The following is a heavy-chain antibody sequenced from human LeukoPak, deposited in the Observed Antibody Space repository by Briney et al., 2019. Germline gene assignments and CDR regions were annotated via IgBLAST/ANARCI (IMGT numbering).Heavy chain of an antibody. CDR1: GFTFSSYA. CDR3: AREGSITGTTVVDY. J-gene: IGHJ4*02. V-gene: IGHV3-23*01. CDR2: ISGSGGST. D-gene: IGHD1-7*01. Sequence: GGSLRLSCAASGFTFSSYAMSWVRQAPGKGLEWVSAISGSGGSTYYADSVKGRFTISRDNAKNSLYLQMNSLRAEDAAVYYCAREGSITGTTVVDYWGQGTLVTVSS.